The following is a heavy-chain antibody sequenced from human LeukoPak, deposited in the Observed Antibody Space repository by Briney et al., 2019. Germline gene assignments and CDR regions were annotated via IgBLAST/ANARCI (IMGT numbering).Heavy chain of an antibody. CDR1: GYTFTSYG. J-gene: IGHJ5*02. CDR3: ARAPYSSGVGENWFDP. V-gene: IGHV1-18*01. CDR2: ISVYNGNT. D-gene: IGHD6-19*01. Sequence: ASVKVSCKASGYTFTSYGISWVRQAPGQGLEWMAWISVYNGNTNYAQKFQGRVTMTTDTSTSTAYMELRSLRSDDTAVYYCARAPYSSGVGENWFDPWGQGTLVTVSS.